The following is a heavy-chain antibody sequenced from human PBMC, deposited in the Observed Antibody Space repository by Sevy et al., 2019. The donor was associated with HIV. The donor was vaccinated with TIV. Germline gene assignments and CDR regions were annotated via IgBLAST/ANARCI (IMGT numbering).Heavy chain of an antibody. J-gene: IGHJ4*02. V-gene: IGHV3-30-3*01. Sequence: GGSLRLSCAASGFTFSSYAMHWVRQAPGKGLEWVAVISYDGSNKYYADTVKGRFTISRDNSKKTLYLQMNSLRAEDTAVYYCARDHGFVVVPAGMPELRGYWGQGTLVTVSS. CDR1: GFTFSSYA. CDR2: ISYDGSNK. CDR3: ARDHGFVVVPAGMPELRGY. D-gene: IGHD2-2*01.